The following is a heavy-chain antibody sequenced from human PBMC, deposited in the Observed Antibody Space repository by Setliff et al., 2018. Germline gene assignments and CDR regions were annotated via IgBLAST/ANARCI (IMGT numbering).Heavy chain of an antibody. D-gene: IGHD3-3*01. Sequence: KPSETLSLTCAVSGYSISSGYYWGWIRQPPGKGLEWIGSIYHSGSTNYNPSLKSRVTISVGTSKNQFSLKLSSVTAADTAVYYCARDYTYYDFWSGPSSDAFDIWGQGTMVTVSS. CDR3: ARDYTYYDFWSGPSSDAFDI. J-gene: IGHJ3*02. V-gene: IGHV4-38-2*02. CDR1: GYSISSGYY. CDR2: IYHSGST.